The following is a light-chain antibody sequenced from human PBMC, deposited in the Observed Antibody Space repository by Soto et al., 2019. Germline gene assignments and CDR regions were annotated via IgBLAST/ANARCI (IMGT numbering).Light chain of an antibody. Sequence: EIVLTQSPGTLSLSPGERATVSCRASQIVSSTYLAWYQQKPGQAPRLLIHSASSRATGIPDRFSGSGSGTDFTLTISRLVPEDFAVYYCQQYGNSPPTTFGGGTKVEIK. J-gene: IGKJ4*01. CDR3: QQYGNSPPTT. V-gene: IGKV3-20*01. CDR2: SAS. CDR1: QIVSSTY.